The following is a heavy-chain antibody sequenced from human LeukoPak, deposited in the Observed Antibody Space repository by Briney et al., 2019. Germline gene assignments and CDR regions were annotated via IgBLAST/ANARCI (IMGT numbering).Heavy chain of an antibody. CDR3: ATRIIDSSGWSRRDY. CDR1: GFTFSSYA. V-gene: IGHV3-23*01. J-gene: IGHJ4*02. Sequence: GGSLRLSCAASGFTFSSYAMTWVRQAPGKGLEWVSAISGSGGTTYYADSVKGRFTISRDNSKSTLYLQMNSLRAEDTAVYYCATRIIDSSGWSRRDYWGQGTLVTVSS. D-gene: IGHD6-19*01. CDR2: ISGSGGTT.